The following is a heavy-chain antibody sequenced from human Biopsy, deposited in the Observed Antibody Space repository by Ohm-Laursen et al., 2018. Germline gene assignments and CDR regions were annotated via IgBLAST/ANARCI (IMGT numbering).Heavy chain of an antibody. CDR2: VIPISNTA. Sequence: GASVKVSCKASGGSFSDYGLSWVRQAPGRGLEWMGRVIPISNTANYAQNFQDRLTITADRSTNTAYIELNSLRSEDTAVYFCATLTEDYGASPDSWGQGTLVVVSS. V-gene: IGHV1-69*06. D-gene: IGHD4-17*01. J-gene: IGHJ4*02. CDR1: GGSFSDYG. CDR3: ATLTEDYGASPDS.